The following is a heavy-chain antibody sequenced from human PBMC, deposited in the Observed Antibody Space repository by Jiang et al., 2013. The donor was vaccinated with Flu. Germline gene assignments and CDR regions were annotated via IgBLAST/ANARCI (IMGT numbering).Heavy chain of an antibody. Sequence: IGWVRQMPGKGLEWMGIIYPGDSDTRYSPSFQGQVTFSADKSISTAYLQWSSLKASDTAMYYCARRGGTYPYFNGMDVWGQGTTVTVSS. CDR3: ARRGGTYPYFNGMDV. D-gene: IGHD1-26*01. J-gene: IGHJ6*02. CDR2: IYPGDSDT. V-gene: IGHV5-51*01.